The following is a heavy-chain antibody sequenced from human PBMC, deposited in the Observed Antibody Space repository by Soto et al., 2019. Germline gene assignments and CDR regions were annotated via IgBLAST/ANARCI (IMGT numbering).Heavy chain of an antibody. CDR1: GFTLSGSA. D-gene: IGHD1-26*01. V-gene: IGHV3-73*02. J-gene: IGHJ4*02. Sequence: EVQLVESGGGLVQPGESLKLSGAASGFTLSGSAVHWVRQASGKGLEWVGRIRSKTHSYATEYIASVTGRFTMSRDDSNNTAYLQMNGLKTDDTTVYYCTRSGGSYSFGYWGQGTLVTVSS. CDR3: TRSGGSYSFGY. CDR2: IRSKTHSYAT.